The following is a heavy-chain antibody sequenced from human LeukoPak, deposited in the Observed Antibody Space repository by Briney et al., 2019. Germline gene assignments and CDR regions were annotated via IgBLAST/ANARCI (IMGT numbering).Heavy chain of an antibody. CDR1: GFTFSSFS. J-gene: IGHJ6*02. Sequence: GGSLRLSCAASGFTFSSFSMNWVRKAPGKGLEWVSSISSSSSYIYYADSVKGRFTISRDNAKNSLYLQMNSLRAEDTAVYYCARGYSSGSPGMDVWGQGTTVTVSS. CDR3: ARGYSSGSPGMDV. CDR2: ISSSSSYI. D-gene: IGHD6-19*01. V-gene: IGHV3-21*01.